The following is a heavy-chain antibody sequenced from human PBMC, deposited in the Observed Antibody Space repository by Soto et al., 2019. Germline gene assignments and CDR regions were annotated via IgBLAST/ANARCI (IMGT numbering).Heavy chain of an antibody. Sequence: GGSLRLSCAASGFTFSSYGMHWVRQAPGKGLEWVAVISYDGSNKYYADSVKGRFTISRDNSKNTLYLQMNSLRAEDTAVYYCAKTGLIAVAGYFDYWGQGTLVTVSS. CDR3: AKTGLIAVAGYFDY. V-gene: IGHV3-30*18. D-gene: IGHD6-19*01. CDR2: ISYDGSNK. J-gene: IGHJ4*02. CDR1: GFTFSSYG.